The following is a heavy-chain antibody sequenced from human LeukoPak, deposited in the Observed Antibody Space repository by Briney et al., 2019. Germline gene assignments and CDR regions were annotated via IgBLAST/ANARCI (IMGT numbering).Heavy chain of an antibody. D-gene: IGHD3-22*01. J-gene: IGHJ6*03. Sequence: SETLSLTCAVYGGSFSGYYWSWIRQPPGKGLEWIGEINHSGSTNYNPSLKSRVTISEDTSKNQFSLELSSVTAADTAVYYCARGRQDVTMIVVVMTAVSYYLDVWGKGTTVTVS. V-gene: IGHV4-34*01. CDR1: GGSFSGYY. CDR3: ARGRQDVTMIVVVMTAVSYYLDV. CDR2: INHSGST.